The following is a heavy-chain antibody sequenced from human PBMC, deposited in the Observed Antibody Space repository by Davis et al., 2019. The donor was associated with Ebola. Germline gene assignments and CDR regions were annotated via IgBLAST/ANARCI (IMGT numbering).Heavy chain of an antibody. CDR3: ARVYGFGELLAGHSDY. CDR2: ISSSSTI. Sequence: GESLKISCAASGFTFSSYSMNWVRQAPGKGLEWVSYISSSSTIYYADSVKGRFTISRDNAKNSLYLQMNSLRDEDTAVYYCARVYGFGELLAGHSDYWGQGTLVTVS. D-gene: IGHD3-10*01. J-gene: IGHJ4*02. V-gene: IGHV3-48*02. CDR1: GFTFSSYS.